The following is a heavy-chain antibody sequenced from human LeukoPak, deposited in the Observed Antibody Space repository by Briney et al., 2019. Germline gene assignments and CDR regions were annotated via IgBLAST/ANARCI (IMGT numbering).Heavy chain of an antibody. CDR1: GFTFSSYS. Sequence: GGSLRLSCAASGFTFSSYSMNWVRQAPGKGLEWVSSISSSSSYIYYADSVKGRFTISRDNAKNSLYLQMNSLRAEDTAVHYCARGGRDVIAAAGTIGYWGQGTLVTVSS. CDR3: ARGGRDVIAAAGTIGY. J-gene: IGHJ4*02. V-gene: IGHV3-21*01. CDR2: ISSSSSYI. D-gene: IGHD6-13*01.